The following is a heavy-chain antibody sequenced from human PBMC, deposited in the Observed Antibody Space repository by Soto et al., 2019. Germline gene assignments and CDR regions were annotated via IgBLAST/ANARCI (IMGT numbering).Heavy chain of an antibody. J-gene: IGHJ2*01. CDR1: GGTFSSYA. V-gene: IGHV1-69*01. CDR3: ARDKEYITIFGVEMSWYFDL. CDR2: IIPIFGTA. Sequence: QVQLVQSGAEVKKPGSSVKVSCKASGGTFSSYAISWVRQAPGQGLEWMGGIIPIFGTANYAQKFQGRVTITADESTSTAYMELSSLRSEDTAVYYCARDKEYITIFGVEMSWYFDLWGRGTLVTVSS. D-gene: IGHD3-3*01.